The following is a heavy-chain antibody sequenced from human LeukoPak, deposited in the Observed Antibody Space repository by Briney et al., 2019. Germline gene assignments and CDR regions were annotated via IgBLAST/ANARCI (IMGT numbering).Heavy chain of an antibody. CDR3: ARDLSGSLYFNY. Sequence: SETLPLTCTVSGASISSYYYNWIRQTAGGGLEWIGRLYISGSTDYNPSLKSRVTIPVDTSNNQFSLKLNSVTAADTAVYFCARDLSGSLYFNYWGQGVLVTVSS. D-gene: IGHD3-10*01. V-gene: IGHV4-4*07. CDR1: GASISSYY. J-gene: IGHJ4*02. CDR2: LYISGST.